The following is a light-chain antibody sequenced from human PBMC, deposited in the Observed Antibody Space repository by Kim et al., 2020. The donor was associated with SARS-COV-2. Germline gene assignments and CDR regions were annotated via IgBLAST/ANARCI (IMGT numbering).Light chain of an antibody. Sequence: GQSVTIPCTGTSSDVGGYNLVSWYQQHPGKAPKFMIHDVSQRPSGVSNRFSGSKSGNTASLTISGLQAEDEADYYCTSYTRSDTWVFGGGTQLTVL. CDR2: DVS. CDR1: SSDVGGYNL. V-gene: IGLV2-14*03. CDR3: TSYTRSDTWV. J-gene: IGLJ2*01.